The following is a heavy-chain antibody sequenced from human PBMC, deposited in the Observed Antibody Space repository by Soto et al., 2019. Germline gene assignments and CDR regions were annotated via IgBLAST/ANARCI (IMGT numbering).Heavy chain of an antibody. CDR2: IWYDGSNK. D-gene: IGHD1-1*01. Sequence: QVQLVESGGGVVQPGRSLRLSCAASGFTFSSYGMHWVRQAPGKGLEWVAVIWYDGSNKYYADYVKGRFTISRDNSKNTVYLQMNSLKAEDTAVYYCVIDERGGFHYLGQVTLVTVSS. CDR3: VIDERGGFHY. V-gene: IGHV3-33*01. CDR1: GFTFSSYG. J-gene: IGHJ4*01.